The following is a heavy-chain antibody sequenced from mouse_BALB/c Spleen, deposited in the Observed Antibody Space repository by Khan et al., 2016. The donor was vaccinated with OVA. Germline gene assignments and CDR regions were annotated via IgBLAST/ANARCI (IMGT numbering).Heavy chain of an antibody. V-gene: IGHV3-8*02. D-gene: IGHD2-14*01. Sequence: VQLKESGPSLVKPSQTLSLTCSVTGNSITSCYWSWTRKFPGNKLEYMGYMIYTGYTDYNPSLKSRLAITRHTYKNQYHLQLNSVTTEDKSTYYCARSTYGYAFAYWGQGTLVTVSA. CDR2: MIYTGYT. CDR1: GNSITSCY. J-gene: IGHJ3*01. CDR3: ARSTYGYAFAY.